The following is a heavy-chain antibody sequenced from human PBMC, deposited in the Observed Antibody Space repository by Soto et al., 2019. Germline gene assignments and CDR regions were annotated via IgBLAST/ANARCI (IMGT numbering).Heavy chain of an antibody. CDR1: GGTFSSYT. CDR2: IIPILGIA. D-gene: IGHD3-10*01. Sequence: QVQLVQSGAEVKKPGSSVKVSCKASGGTFSSYTISWVRQAPGQGLEWMGRIIPILGIANYAQKFQGRVTSSXXKYTSTAYMELSSLRSEDTAVYYCARDEGINWFDPWGQGTLVTVSS. J-gene: IGHJ5*02. V-gene: IGHV1-69*08. CDR3: ARDEGINWFDP.